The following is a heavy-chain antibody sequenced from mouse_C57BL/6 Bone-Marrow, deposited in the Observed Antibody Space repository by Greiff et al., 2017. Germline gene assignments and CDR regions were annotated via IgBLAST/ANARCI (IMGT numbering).Heavy chain of an antibody. CDR3: AYDYDGAMDY. Sequence: VQLQQPGAELVKPGASVKLSCKASGYAFTSYWMHWVKQRPGQGLEWIGMIHPNSGSTNYNEKFKSKATLTVDKSSSTAYMQLSSLTSEDSAVYYCAYDYDGAMDYWGQGTSVTVSS. CDR1: GYAFTSYW. V-gene: IGHV1-64*01. D-gene: IGHD2-4*01. J-gene: IGHJ4*01. CDR2: IHPNSGST.